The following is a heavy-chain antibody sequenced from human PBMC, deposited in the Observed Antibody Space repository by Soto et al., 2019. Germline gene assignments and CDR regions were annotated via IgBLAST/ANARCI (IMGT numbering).Heavy chain of an antibody. CDR1: GGSISSGDYY. D-gene: IGHD6-6*01. Sequence: PSETLSLTCTVSGGSISSGDYYWSWIRQPPGKGLEWIGYIYYSGSTYYNPSLKSRVTISVDTSKNQFSLKLSSVTAADTAVYYCAREGSSSPTYYYYGMDVWGQGTTVTVS. CDR2: IYYSGST. CDR3: AREGSSSPTYYYYGMDV. V-gene: IGHV4-30-4*01. J-gene: IGHJ6*02.